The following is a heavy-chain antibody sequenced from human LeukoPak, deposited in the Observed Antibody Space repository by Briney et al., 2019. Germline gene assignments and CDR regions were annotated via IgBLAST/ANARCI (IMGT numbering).Heavy chain of an antibody. V-gene: IGHV3-23*01. CDR1: GFTFSSYA. D-gene: IGHD2-2*01. Sequence: AGGSLRLSCAASGFTFSSYAMSWVRQAPGKGLEWVSAISGSGGSTHYADSVKGRFTISRDNSKNTLYLQMNSLRAEDTAVYYCAKGAEYADTNWFDPWGQGTLVTVSS. CDR2: ISGSGGST. J-gene: IGHJ5*02. CDR3: AKGAEYADTNWFDP.